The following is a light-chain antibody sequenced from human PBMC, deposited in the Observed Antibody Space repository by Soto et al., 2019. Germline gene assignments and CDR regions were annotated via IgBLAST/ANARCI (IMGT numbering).Light chain of an antibody. CDR1: QSISSY. Sequence: DIHMSQSPSSLSASVGDGVTITCRASQSISSYLNWYQQRPGKAPKVLIYGASTLQSGVPSRFSGSGSGTDFTLTINSLQPEDLATYYCQQGYTSAITFGQGTRLEIK. V-gene: IGKV1-39*01. CDR3: QQGYTSAIT. J-gene: IGKJ5*01. CDR2: GAS.